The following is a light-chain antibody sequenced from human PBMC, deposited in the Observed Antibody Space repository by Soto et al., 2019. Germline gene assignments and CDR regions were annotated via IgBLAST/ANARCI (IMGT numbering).Light chain of an antibody. J-gene: IGKJ1*01. Sequence: IELTQSPGTLSLSPGERATLSCRASQSVSSNLAWYQQKPGQAPGLLIYGASSRATGIPDGFSGSGSGTDFNLTVNRLAPEDFAVYYCHQYATSPRTFGQGTKVDIK. CDR2: GAS. V-gene: IGKV3-20*01. CDR3: HQYATSPRT. CDR1: QSVSSN.